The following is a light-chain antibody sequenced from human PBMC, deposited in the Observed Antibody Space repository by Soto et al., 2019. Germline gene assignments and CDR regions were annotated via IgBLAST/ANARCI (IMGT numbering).Light chain of an antibody. CDR1: SSDIGGYNY. J-gene: IGLJ1*01. CDR2: DVA. V-gene: IGLV2-14*03. CDR3: SSYTGASALYV. Sequence: QSALTQPASVSGSPGQSITISCTGTSSDIGGYNYVAWYQQHLGKAPKLIIYDVAVRPSGVSNRFSGSKSGNTASLAISGLQAEDEADYYCSSYTGASALYVFGTGTKLTVL.